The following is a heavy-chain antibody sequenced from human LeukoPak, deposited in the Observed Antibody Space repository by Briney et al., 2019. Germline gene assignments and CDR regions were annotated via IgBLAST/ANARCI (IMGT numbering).Heavy chain of an antibody. CDR1: GFTVSSKY. Sequence: GGSLRLSCAASGFTVSSKYMSWVRQGPGKGLEWVSVIYSGGSTHYADSVKGRFTISRDNSKNKLYLQMNSLRAEDTAVYYCARGAVAAAAPFDYWGQGTLVTVSS. V-gene: IGHV3-53*01. J-gene: IGHJ4*02. CDR3: ARGAVAAAAPFDY. D-gene: IGHD6-13*01. CDR2: IYSGGST.